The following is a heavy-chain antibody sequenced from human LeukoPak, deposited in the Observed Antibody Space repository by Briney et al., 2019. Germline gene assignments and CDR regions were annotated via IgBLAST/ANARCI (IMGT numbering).Heavy chain of an antibody. CDR1: GFKFSVYS. J-gene: IGHJ3*01. Sequence: GGSLRLSCAASGFKFSVYSMNWVRQAPGSGLEWVSGITGTGSQMDDIDYADSVRGRFTISRDNAKDSLFLEMRGLRVEDTGIYFCARETGFADAFDFWGRGTLVAVSS. V-gene: IGHV3-21*03. CDR3: ARETGFADAFDF. CDR2: ITGTGSQMDDI.